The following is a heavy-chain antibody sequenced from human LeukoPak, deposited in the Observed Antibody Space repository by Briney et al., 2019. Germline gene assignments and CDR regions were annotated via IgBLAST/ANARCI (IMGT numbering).Heavy chain of an antibody. CDR3: ARDRKGYSGYNPSPTIDY. J-gene: IGHJ4*02. Sequence: GGSLRLSCAASGFTFSSYSMNWVRQAPGKGLEWVSYISSSSSTIYYADSVKGRFTISRDNAKNSLYLQMNSLRAEDTAVYYCARDRKGYSGYNPSPTIDYWGQGTLVTVSS. V-gene: IGHV3-48*04. D-gene: IGHD5-12*01. CDR1: GFTFSSYS. CDR2: ISSSSSTI.